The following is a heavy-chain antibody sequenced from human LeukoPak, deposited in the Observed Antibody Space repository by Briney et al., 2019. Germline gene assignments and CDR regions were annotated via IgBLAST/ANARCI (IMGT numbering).Heavy chain of an antibody. CDR3: ATCLGAIVVVTAAMHGGWFDP. CDR1: GGSISSGSYY. J-gene: IGHJ5*02. D-gene: IGHD2-2*01. V-gene: IGHV4-39*07. CDR2: IYHSGST. Sequence: PSQTLSLTCTVSGGSISSGSYYWTWIRQPPGKGLEWIGSIYHSGSTYYNPSLKSRVTISVDTSKNQFSLKLSSVTAADTAVYYCATCLGAIVVVTAAMHGGWFDPWGQGTLVTVSS.